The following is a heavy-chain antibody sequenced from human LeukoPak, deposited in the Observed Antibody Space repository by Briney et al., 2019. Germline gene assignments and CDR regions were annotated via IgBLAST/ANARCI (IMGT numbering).Heavy chain of an antibody. CDR1: GGSISSGSYY. J-gene: IGHJ5*02. Sequence: SETLSLTCTVSGGSISSGSYYWSWIRQPAGKGLEWIGRIYTSGSTNYNPSLKSRVTISVDTSKNQFSLKLSSVTAADTAVYYCARRGYHLVPARRNWFDPWGQGTLVTVSS. CDR2: IYTSGST. CDR3: ARRGYHLVPARRNWFDP. D-gene: IGHD2-2*01. V-gene: IGHV4-61*02.